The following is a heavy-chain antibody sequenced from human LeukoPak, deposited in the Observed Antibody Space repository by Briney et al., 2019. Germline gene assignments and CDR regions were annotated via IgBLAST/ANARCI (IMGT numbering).Heavy chain of an antibody. J-gene: IGHJ4*02. CDR1: GGSISSSSYY. CDR2: IYYSGST. Sequence: SETLSLTCTVSGGSISSSSYYWGWIRQPPGRGLEWIGTIYYSGSTYYNPSLKSRVTISVDTSKNQFSLKLSSVTAADTAVYYCARDPYYYGSGSFPFDCWGQGTLVTVSS. CDR3: ARDPYYYGSGSFPFDC. V-gene: IGHV4-39*07. D-gene: IGHD3-10*01.